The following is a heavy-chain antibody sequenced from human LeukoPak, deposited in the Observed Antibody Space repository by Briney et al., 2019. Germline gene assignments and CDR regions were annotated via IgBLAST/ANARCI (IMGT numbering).Heavy chain of an antibody. CDR2: IIPIFGTA. J-gene: IGHJ5*02. CDR3: ATARRVTIFSWFDP. Sequence: SVKVSCKASGGTFSSCAISWVRQAPGQGLEWMGGIIPIFGTANYAQKFQGRVTITADESTSTAYMELSSLRSEDTAVYYCATARRVTIFSWFDPWGQGTLVTVSS. CDR1: GGTFSSCA. V-gene: IGHV1-69*13. D-gene: IGHD3-9*01.